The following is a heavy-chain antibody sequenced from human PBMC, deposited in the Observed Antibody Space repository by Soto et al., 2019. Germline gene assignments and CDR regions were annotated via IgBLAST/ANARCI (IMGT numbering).Heavy chain of an antibody. J-gene: IGHJ3*02. Sequence: FLRLSCAASGFTFSNFAMTWVRQAPGKGLEWVSSAGGGDDTYYADSVKGRFIISRDNSKSTLSLRLNGLRAEDTAVYYCVKDRMSYNSVWDPFDIWGQGTMVTVSS. V-gene: IGHV3-23*01. CDR3: VKDRMSYNSVWDPFDI. CDR1: GFTFSNFA. D-gene: IGHD3-10*01. CDR2: SAGGGDDT.